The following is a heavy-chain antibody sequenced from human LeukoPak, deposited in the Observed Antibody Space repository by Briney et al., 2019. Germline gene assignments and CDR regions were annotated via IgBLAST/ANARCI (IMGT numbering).Heavy chain of an antibody. V-gene: IGHV3-33*01. CDR1: GFSFSNYG. CDR2: IWYDGSNK. D-gene: IGHD3-16*01. J-gene: IGHJ4*02. Sequence: QPGRSLRLSCAASGFSFSNYGMHWVRQAPGKGLERVAVIWYDGSNKYYAGSVKGRFTISRDNSKNTLYVQMSSLRAEDTAVYYCARSNNGGWGYCDYWGQGSLVTVSS. CDR3: ARSNNGGWGYCDY.